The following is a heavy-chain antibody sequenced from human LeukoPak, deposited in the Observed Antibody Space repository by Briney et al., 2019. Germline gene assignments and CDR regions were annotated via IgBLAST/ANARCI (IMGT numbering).Heavy chain of an antibody. J-gene: IGHJ4*02. CDR1: GGSISSSNW. CDR2: INHSGST. CDR3: ARGKRWQWLVLPYFDY. Sequence: SETLSLTCAVSGGSISSSNWWSWVRQPPGKGLEWIGEINHSGSTNYNPSLKSRVTISVDTSKNQFSLKLSSVTAADTAVYYCARGKRWQWLVLPYFDYWGQGTLVTVSS. D-gene: IGHD6-19*01. V-gene: IGHV4-4*02.